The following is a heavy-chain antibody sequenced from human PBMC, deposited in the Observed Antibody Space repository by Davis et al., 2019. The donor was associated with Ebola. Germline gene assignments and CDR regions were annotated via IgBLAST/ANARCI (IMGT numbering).Heavy chain of an antibody. CDR3: ARVLVVLTAISFDY. CDR1: GGSISSSNW. CDR2: IYHSGST. J-gene: IGHJ4*02. V-gene: IGHV4-4*02. D-gene: IGHD2-21*02. Sequence: SETLSLTCAVSGGSISSSNWWSWVRQPPGKGLEWIGEIYHSGSTNYNPSLKSRVTISGDTSKNQFSLKLSSVTAADTAVYYCARVLVVLTAISFDYWGQGTLVTVSS.